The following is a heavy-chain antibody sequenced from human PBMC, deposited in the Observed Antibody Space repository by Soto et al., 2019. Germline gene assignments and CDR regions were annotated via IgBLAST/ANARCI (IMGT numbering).Heavy chain of an antibody. J-gene: IGHJ4*02. CDR3: AKGSHASTWSSYFDS. D-gene: IGHD2-2*01. Sequence: GGSLRLSCAASGFTFTRSAMHWGRQAPGKGLEWVSSIGTGGGGTYYADSVKGRFSISRDNSNNTLYLQMNSLRAEDTAVYYCAKGSHASTWSSYFDSWGQGILVTVSS. CDR2: IGTGGGGT. CDR1: GFTFTRSA. V-gene: IGHV3-23*01.